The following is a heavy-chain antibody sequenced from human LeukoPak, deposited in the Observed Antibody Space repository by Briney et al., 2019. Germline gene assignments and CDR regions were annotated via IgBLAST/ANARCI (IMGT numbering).Heavy chain of an antibody. CDR1: GDSVSNNSAA. D-gene: IGHD5-12*01. J-gene: IGHJ4*02. CDR3: GRDRGRYLDN. Sequence: SQTLSLTCVISGDSVSNNSAAWNWMRQSPSRGLEWLGRTYYRSKWYNDYAVYVKSRIIINPDTSKNQFSLQLNSVTPEDTAVYYCGRDRGRYLDNWGQGTLVTVSS. CDR2: TYYRSKWYN. V-gene: IGHV6-1*01.